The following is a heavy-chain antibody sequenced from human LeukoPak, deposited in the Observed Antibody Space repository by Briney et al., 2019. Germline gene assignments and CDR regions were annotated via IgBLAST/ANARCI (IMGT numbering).Heavy chain of an antibody. D-gene: IGHD6-13*01. CDR3: ARDSAAGTPFDY. CDR2: IYYSGNT. J-gene: IGHJ4*02. Sequence: SETLSLTCIVSGGSISTSAYYWGWIRQPPGEGLQWIGSIYYSGNTYYNSSLKSRVTISVDTSMSQFSLRLSSVTAADTAVYYCARDSAAGTPFDYWGQGTLVTVSS. CDR1: GGSISTSAYY. V-gene: IGHV4-39*02.